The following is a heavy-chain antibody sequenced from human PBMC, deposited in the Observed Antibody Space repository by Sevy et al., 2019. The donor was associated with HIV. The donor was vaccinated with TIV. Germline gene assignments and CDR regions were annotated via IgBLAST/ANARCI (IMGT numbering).Heavy chain of an antibody. CDR2: ISSSSSYI. CDR1: GFTFSSYS. J-gene: IGHJ6*02. Sequence: GGSLRLSCAASGFTFSSYSVNWVRQAPGKGLEWVSSISSSSSYIYYADSVKGRFTISRDNAKNSLYLQMNSLRAEDTAVYYCARDRGYGDYTYGMDVWGQGTTVTVSS. V-gene: IGHV3-21*01. CDR3: ARDRGYGDYTYGMDV. D-gene: IGHD4-17*01.